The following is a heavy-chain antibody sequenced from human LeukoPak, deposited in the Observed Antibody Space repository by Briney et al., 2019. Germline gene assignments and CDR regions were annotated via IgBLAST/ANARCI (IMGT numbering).Heavy chain of an antibody. CDR1: GFTFSSYW. CDR3: GGFTSGWYDY. CDR2: IKQDGSEK. V-gene: IGHV3-7*03. D-gene: IGHD6-19*01. J-gene: IGHJ4*02. Sequence: GGSLRLSCAASGFTFSSYWMSWVRQAPGKGLEWVANIKQDGSEKYYVDSVKGRFTISRDNANNSLYLQMDSLRTEDTAVYFCGGFTSGWYDYWGQGTLVTVSP.